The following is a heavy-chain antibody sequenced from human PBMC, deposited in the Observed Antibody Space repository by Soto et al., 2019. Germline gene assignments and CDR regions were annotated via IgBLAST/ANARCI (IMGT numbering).Heavy chain of an antibody. CDR1: GLTLRSYA. V-gene: IGHV3-23*01. D-gene: IGHD3-16*01. J-gene: IGHJ5*02. CDR2: ISGRSAVP. CDR3: AKGGPFTGGFDP. Sequence: EGQLLQSGGDLVQPGGSLRLSCAGSGLTLRSYAMTWIRQTPEKGLEWVSTISGRSAVPSYADSVNGRFTVSRDNSKNTLYLQMTSLRPDDPAIYYCAKGGPFTGGFDPWGQGTLVTVSA.